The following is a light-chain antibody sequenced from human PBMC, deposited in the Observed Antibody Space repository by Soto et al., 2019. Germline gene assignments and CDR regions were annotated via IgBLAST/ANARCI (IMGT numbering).Light chain of an antibody. CDR1: QSVSRN. V-gene: IGKV3-15*01. CDR3: QQYGDWPPDT. CDR2: DAS. J-gene: IGKJ2*01. Sequence: EIVMTQSPATLSVSPGERATLSCRASQSVSRNLAWYQQIPGQPPRLLIYDASTRATGVPARFGGSGSGTEFTLTISGLQSEDFAVYYCQQYGDWPPDTFGQGTKVEI.